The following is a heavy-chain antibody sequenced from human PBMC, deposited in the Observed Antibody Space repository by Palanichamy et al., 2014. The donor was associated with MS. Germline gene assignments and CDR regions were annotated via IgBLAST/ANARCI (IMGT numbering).Heavy chain of an antibody. Sequence: EVQLVQSGAEVEKDPGESLKISCKGSGYSFTSYWIGWVRQMPGKGLEWMGIIYPGDSDTRYSPSFQGQVTISADKSISTAYLQWSSLKASDTAMYYCAILTYYYDSSGYFRAFDIWGQGTMVTVSS. CDR1: GYSFTSYW. D-gene: IGHD3-22*01. CDR3: AILTYYYDSSGYFRAFDI. J-gene: IGHJ3*02. CDR2: IYPGDSDT. V-gene: IGHV5-51*03.